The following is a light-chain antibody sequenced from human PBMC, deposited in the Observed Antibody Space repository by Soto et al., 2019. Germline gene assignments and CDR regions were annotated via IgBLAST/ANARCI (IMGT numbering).Light chain of an antibody. V-gene: IGKV1-5*03. CDR1: QTISSW. J-gene: IGKJ5*01. CDR3: QQYYNWPRT. CDR2: KAS. Sequence: EIQITQSPSTLSVSVVDRVTTTCRASQTISSWLAWYQQKPGKAPKLLIYKASTLKSGVPSRFSGSGSGTEFTLTINSLQAEDCAVYYCQQYYNWPRTFGQGTRLEIK.